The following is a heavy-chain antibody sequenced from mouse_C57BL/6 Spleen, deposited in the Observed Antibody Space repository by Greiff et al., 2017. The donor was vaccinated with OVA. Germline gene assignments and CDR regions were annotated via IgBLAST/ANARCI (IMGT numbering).Heavy chain of an antibody. V-gene: IGHV5-4*01. J-gene: IGHJ2*01. CDR3: ARDSSYFDY. CDR2: ISDGGSYT. CDR1: GFTFSSYA. D-gene: IGHD1-1*01. Sequence: KLVESGGGLVKPGGSLKLSCAASGFTFSSYAMSWVRQTPEKRLEWVATISDGGSYTYYPDNVKGRFTISRDNAKSNLYLQMSHLKSEDTAMYYCARDSSYFDYWGQGTTLTVSS.